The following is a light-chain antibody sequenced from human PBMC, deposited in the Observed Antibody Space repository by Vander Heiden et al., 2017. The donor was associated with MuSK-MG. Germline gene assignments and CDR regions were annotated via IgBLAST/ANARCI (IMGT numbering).Light chain of an antibody. Sequence: EIVLTQSPGTLSLSPGERATLSCGASQSVRSSYLAWYQQKPGQAPRLLIYGASIRATGIPDRFSGSGSGTDFTLTISRQEPEDFAVYYCQQYGSSPGTFGQGTKVEIK. CDR1: QSVRSSY. CDR3: QQYGSSPGT. J-gene: IGKJ1*01. V-gene: IGKV3-20*01. CDR2: GAS.